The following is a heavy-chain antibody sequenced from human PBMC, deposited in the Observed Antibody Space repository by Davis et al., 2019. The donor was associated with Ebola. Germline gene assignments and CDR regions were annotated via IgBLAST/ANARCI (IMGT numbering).Heavy chain of an antibody. Sequence: ASVKVSCKASGYTFTSYYMHWVRQAPGQGLEWMGIINPSGGSTSYAQKFQGRVTMTRDTSTSTVYMELSSLRSGDTAVYYCASRPPRYCSSTSCPEEDWGQGTLVTVSS. V-gene: IGHV1-46*01. CDR3: ASRPPRYCSSTSCPEED. CDR1: GYTFTSYY. J-gene: IGHJ4*02. D-gene: IGHD2-2*01. CDR2: INPSGGST.